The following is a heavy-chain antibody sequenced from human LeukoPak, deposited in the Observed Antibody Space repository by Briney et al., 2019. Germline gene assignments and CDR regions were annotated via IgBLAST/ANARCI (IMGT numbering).Heavy chain of an antibody. J-gene: IGHJ4*01. Sequence: PSETLSLTCTVSGASISSYYWSWIRQPQGKGLEWIGDIYNSGSTRYNPSLKSRVAISVDTSNNQFSLNLNSVTVADTAVYYCASHTAGHGSGYWGHGILVTVSS. CDR1: GASISSYY. V-gene: IGHV4-59*08. CDR2: IYNSGST. D-gene: IGHD5-24*01. CDR3: ASHTAGHGSGY.